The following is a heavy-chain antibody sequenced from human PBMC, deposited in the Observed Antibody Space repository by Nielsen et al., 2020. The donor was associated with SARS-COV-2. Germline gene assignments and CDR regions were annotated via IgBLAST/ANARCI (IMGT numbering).Heavy chain of an antibody. CDR2: TSASGAST. V-gene: IGHV3-23*01. CDR3: ARAPEYSSSWYRYGMDV. Sequence: GGSLRLSCAASGFTFNIYAMAWVRRAPGRGLEWVSGTSASGASTYYADSVKGRFSISRDNSRNTLYLQMNSLRAEDTAVYYCARAPEYSSSWYRYGMDVWGQGTTVTVSS. J-gene: IGHJ6*02. D-gene: IGHD6-13*01. CDR1: GFTFNIYA.